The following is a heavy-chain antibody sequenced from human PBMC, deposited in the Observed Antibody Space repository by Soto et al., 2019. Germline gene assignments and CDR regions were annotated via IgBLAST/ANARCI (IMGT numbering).Heavy chain of an antibody. Sequence: TLSLTCTVSGCSISSGGYYWSWIRQHPGKGLEWIGYIYYSGSTYYNPSLKSRVTISVDTSKNQFSLKLSSVTAADTAVYYCARVGYDSSGYYFFSPGVINDWGQGPLVTVPQ. CDR3: ARVGYDSSGYYFFSPGVIND. V-gene: IGHV4-31*03. D-gene: IGHD3-22*01. J-gene: IGHJ4*02. CDR2: IYYSGST. CDR1: GCSISSGGYY.